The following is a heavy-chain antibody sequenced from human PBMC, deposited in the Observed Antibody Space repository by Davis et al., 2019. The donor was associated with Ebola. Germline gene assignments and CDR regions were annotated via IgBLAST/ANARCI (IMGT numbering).Heavy chain of an antibody. Sequence: GGSLRLSCAASGFTVSDKYMSWVRQAPGKGLEWVAHIKQDGNEQFYVDSVKGRFTISRDNAKNSLSLHLNSLRVEDTAVYYCARVWTYHSTAFDIWGQGTLVTVSS. J-gene: IGHJ3*02. CDR3: ARVWTYHSTAFDI. V-gene: IGHV3-7*03. CDR2: IKQDGNEQ. D-gene: IGHD3/OR15-3a*01. CDR1: GFTVSDKY.